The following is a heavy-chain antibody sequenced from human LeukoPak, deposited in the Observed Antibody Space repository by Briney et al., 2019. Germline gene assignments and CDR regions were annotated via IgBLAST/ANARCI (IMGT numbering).Heavy chain of an antibody. CDR3: ARARQLLNWFDP. J-gene: IGHJ5*02. Sequence: PSETLSLTCTVSGGSISSYYRSWIRQPPGKGLEWIGYIYYSGSTNYNPSLKSRVTISLDTSKNQFSLKLSSVTAADTAVYYCARARQLLNWFDPWGQGTLVTVSS. D-gene: IGHD2-2*01. V-gene: IGHV4-59*01. CDR2: IYYSGST. CDR1: GGSISSYY.